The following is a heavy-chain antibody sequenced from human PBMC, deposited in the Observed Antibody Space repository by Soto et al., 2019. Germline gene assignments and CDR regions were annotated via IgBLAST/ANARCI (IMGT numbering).Heavy chain of an antibody. Sequence: HPGGSLRLSCAASGFTFSSYAMSWVRQAPGKGLEWVSAISGSGGSTYYADSVKGRFTISRDNSKNTLYLQMNSLRAEDTAVYYCAKLRLRYFDWLLYVDYWGQGTLVTVSS. CDR1: GFTFSSYA. J-gene: IGHJ4*02. V-gene: IGHV3-23*01. CDR2: ISGSGGST. D-gene: IGHD3-9*01. CDR3: AKLRLRYFDWLLYVDY.